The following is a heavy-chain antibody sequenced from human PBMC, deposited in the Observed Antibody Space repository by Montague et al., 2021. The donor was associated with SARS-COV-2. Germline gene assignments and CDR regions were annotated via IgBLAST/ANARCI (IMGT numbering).Heavy chain of an antibody. J-gene: IGHJ4*02. CDR2: IYWDDDK. CDR3: AHSYGDYLFDY. D-gene: IGHD4-17*01. Sequence: PALGTPTQTLTLTCTSGVGVGWIRQPPGKALEWLALIYWDDDKPYSPSLKSRLTITQDTSKNQVVLTMTNMDPVDTATYYCAHSYGDYLFDYWGQGTLVTVSS. V-gene: IGHV2-5*02. CDR1: SGVG.